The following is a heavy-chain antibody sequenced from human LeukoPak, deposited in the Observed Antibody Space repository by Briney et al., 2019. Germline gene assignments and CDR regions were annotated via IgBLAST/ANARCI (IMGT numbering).Heavy chain of an antibody. CDR3: ARHLAGYDSSSYYSSDAFDI. J-gene: IGHJ3*02. Sequence: SETLSLTCAVYGGSFSGYYWSWIRQPPGKGLEWIGEINHSGSTNYNPSLKSRVTISVDTSKNQFSLKLSSVTAADTAVYYCARHLAGYDSSSYYSSDAFDIWGQGTMVTVSS. CDR1: GGSFSGYY. V-gene: IGHV4-34*01. D-gene: IGHD3-22*01. CDR2: INHSGST.